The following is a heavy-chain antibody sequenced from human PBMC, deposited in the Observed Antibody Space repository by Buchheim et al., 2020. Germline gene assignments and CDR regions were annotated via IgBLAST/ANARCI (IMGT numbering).Heavy chain of an antibody. Sequence: QVQLVQSGAEVKKPGSSVKVSCKASGGTFSSYAISWVRQAPGQGLEWMGGIIPIFGTANYAQKFQGRVTITADKSTGTAYMELSSLRSEDTAVYYCARAPRPAYCGGDCYSNWFDPWGQGTL. V-gene: IGHV1-69*06. CDR2: IIPIFGTA. CDR3: ARAPRPAYCGGDCYSNWFDP. D-gene: IGHD2-21*02. J-gene: IGHJ5*02. CDR1: GGTFSSYA.